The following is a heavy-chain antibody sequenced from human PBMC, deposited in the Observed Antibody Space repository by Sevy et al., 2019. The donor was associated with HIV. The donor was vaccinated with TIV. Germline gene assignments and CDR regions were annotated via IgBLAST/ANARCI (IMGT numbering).Heavy chain of an antibody. CDR1: GFTLAKYS. D-gene: IGHD2-8*01. CDR2: FSFGCGRI. J-gene: IGHJ4*02. V-gene: IGHV3-23*01. Sequence: GGSLRLSCAASGFTLAKYSMSWVRQAPGKGLEWVSTFSFGCGRINYAYSVKGRFTISRDDFKNTLFLQMNSLRAEDTATYFCAREGCTQPHDYWGQGTLVTVSS. CDR3: AREGCTQPHDY.